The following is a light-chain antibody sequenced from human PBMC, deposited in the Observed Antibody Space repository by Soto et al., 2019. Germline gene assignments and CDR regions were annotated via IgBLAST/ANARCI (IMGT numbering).Light chain of an antibody. CDR3: QSYDSNNHVV. CDR2: EDN. Sequence: NFMLTQPHSVSESPGKTVTISCTRSSGSIASNYVQWYQQRPGSAPTTVIYEDNQRPSGVPDRFSGSIDSSSNSASLTISGLKTDDEADYYCQSYDSNNHVVFGGGTKLTVL. CDR1: SGSIASNY. V-gene: IGLV6-57*04. J-gene: IGLJ2*01.